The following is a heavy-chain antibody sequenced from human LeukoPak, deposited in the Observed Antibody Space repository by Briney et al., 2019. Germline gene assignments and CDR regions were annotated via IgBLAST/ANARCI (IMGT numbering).Heavy chain of an antibody. CDR2: IYYSGST. Sequence: SETLSLTCTVSGGSISSSSYYWGWIRQPPGKGLEWIGYIYYSGSTNYNPSLKSRVTISVDTSKNQFSLKLSSMTAADTAVYYCARLHGERFDLWGRGTLVTVSS. CDR3: ARLHGERFDL. CDR1: GGSISSSSYY. D-gene: IGHD4-17*01. J-gene: IGHJ2*01. V-gene: IGHV4-61*05.